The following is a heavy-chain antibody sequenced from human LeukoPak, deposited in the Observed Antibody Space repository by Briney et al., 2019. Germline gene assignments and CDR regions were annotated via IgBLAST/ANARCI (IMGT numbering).Heavy chain of an antibody. V-gene: IGHV1-2*02. CDR2: INPNSGGT. CDR3: ARVWDSGYHYFDY. Sequence: ASVKVSCKASGYTFTGYYMHWVRQAPGQGLEWMGWINPNSGGTNYAQKFQGRVTMTRDTSTSTVYMELSSLRSEDTAVYYCARVWDSGYHYFDYWGQGTLVTVSS. CDR1: GYTFTGYY. D-gene: IGHD5-12*01. J-gene: IGHJ4*02.